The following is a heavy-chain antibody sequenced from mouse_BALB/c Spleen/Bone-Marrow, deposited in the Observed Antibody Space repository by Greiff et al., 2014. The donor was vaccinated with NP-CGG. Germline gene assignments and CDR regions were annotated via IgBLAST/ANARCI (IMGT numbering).Heavy chain of an antibody. CDR1: GLTFSSFG. D-gene: IGHD4-1*01. J-gene: IGHJ1*01. V-gene: IGHV5-17*02. Sequence: EVQVEESGGGLVQPGGSRKLSCAASGLTFSSFGMHWVRQAPGKGLEWVAYISSGSTAIFYADTVKGRFTISRDNPKNTLFMQMTSLRSEDTAMYYCTRGGNGDDFDVWGAGTTVTVSS. CDR3: TRGGNGDDFDV. CDR2: ISSGSTAI.